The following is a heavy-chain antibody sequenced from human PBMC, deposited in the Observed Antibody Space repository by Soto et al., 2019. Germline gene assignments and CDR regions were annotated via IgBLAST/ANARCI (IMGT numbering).Heavy chain of an antibody. CDR2: LYSGGST. Sequence: EVQLVESGGGLVQPGGSLRLSCAASGFTVSSNYMSWVRQAPGKGLEWVSVLYSGGSTYYADSVKGRFTISRDNSKNTLYLQMNSLRAEDTAVYYCARGPRGAPDAFDIWGQGTMVTVSS. CDR1: GFTVSSNY. J-gene: IGHJ3*02. CDR3: ARGPRGAPDAFDI. V-gene: IGHV3-66*01.